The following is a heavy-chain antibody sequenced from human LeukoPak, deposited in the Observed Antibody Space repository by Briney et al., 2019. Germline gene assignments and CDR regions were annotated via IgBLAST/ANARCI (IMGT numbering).Heavy chain of an antibody. CDR2: IYSGGST. V-gene: IGHV3-53*01. D-gene: IGHD2-2*01. CDR1: GFTVSSRY. CDR3: ARGCSSTSCYGFDY. Sequence: GGSLRLSCAASGFTVSSRYMSWVRQAPGKGLEWISVIYSGGSTYYADSVKGRFTISRDNSKNTLYLQMNSLRAEDTAVYYCARGCSSTSCYGFDYWGQGTLVTVSS. J-gene: IGHJ4*02.